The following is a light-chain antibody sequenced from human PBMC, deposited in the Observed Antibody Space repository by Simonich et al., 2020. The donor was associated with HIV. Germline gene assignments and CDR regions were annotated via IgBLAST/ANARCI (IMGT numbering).Light chain of an antibody. CDR3: QQYNNWPSPFT. V-gene: IGKV3-15*01. CDR1: QSNASN. CDR2: GAS. J-gene: IGKJ3*01. Sequence: IVMTQSPATLSVSPGERATLSCRASQSNASNLAWYQQKPGHAPRLLIYGASSRATGVPARFSGSWFGTEFSLTISSMQSEDFAVYYCQQYNNWPSPFTFGPGTKVDIK.